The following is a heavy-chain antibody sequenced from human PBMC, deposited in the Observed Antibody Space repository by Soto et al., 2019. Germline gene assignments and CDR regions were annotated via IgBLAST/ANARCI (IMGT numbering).Heavy chain of an antibody. J-gene: IGHJ4*02. V-gene: IGHV4-39*01. D-gene: IGHD4-17*01. Sequence: QLQLQESGPGLVKPSETLSLTCTVSGGSIISSSYYWGWIRQPPGKGLEWIGSIYYSGSTYYNPSLKSRVTISVDTSKNQFSLKLSSVTAADTAVYYCASMTTVTLDYWGQGTLVTVSS. CDR3: ASMTTVTLDY. CDR2: IYYSGST. CDR1: GGSIISSSYY.